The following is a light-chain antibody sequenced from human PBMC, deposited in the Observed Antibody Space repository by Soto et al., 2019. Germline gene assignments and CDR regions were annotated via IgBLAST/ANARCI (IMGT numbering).Light chain of an antibody. V-gene: IGLV4-69*01. Sequence: QLVLTQSPSASASLGASVKLTCTLSSGHNSYAIAWHQQQPGRGPRFLIKVNSDGSHNKGDGIPDRFSGSSSGAERYLTVSSLQSEDEADYYCQTWGTGIRVFGGGAKVTVL. CDR2: VNSDGSH. CDR3: QTWGTGIRV. J-gene: IGLJ2*01. CDR1: SGHNSYA.